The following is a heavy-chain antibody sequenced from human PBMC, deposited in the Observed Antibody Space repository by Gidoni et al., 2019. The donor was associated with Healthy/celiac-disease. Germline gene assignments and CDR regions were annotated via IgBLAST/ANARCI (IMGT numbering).Heavy chain of an antibody. V-gene: IGHV4-31*03. Sequence: QVQLQESGPGLVKPSQTLSLTCTVSGGSISSGGYYWSWIRQHPGKGLEWIGYIYYSGSPYYNPSLKSRVTISVDTSKNQFSLKLSAVTAADTAVYYCARGTIFRNMDVWGKGTTVTVSS. D-gene: IGHD3-9*01. CDR2: IYYSGSP. J-gene: IGHJ6*03. CDR3: ARGTIFRNMDV. CDR1: GGSISSGGYY.